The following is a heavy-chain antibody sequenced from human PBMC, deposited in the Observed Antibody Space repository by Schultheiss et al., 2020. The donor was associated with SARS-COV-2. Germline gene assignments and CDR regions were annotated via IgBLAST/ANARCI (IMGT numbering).Heavy chain of an antibody. CDR1: GGSFSGYY. V-gene: IGHV4-34*01. D-gene: IGHD1-1*01. Sequence: SETLSLTCAVYGGSFSGYYWSWIRQPPGKGLEWIGEINHSGSTNYNPSLKSRVTISVDTSKNQFSLKLSSVTAADTAVYYCARHWRGDPFDYWGQGTLVTVSS. CDR2: INHSGST. CDR3: ARHWRGDPFDY. J-gene: IGHJ4*02.